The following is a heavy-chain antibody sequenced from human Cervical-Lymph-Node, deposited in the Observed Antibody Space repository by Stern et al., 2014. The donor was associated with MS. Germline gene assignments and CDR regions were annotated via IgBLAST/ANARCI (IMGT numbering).Heavy chain of an antibody. J-gene: IGHJ3*02. V-gene: IGHV2-70*15. CDR3: TRIQAGGGAFDI. CDR1: GFSLSTSGMR. CDR2: SDWDDHK. Sequence: QVTLRESGPALVKPTQTLTLTCTFSGFSLSTSGMRVSWIRQPPGRAMEWLARSDWDDHKYYTPSLKTRLIISKDSSKNLVVLTMTNMDPVDTATYYCTRIQAGGGAFDIWGQGTMVTVSS. D-gene: IGHD2-8*02.